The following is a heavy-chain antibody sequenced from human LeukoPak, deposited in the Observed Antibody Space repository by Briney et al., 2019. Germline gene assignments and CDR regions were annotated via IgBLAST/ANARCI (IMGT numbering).Heavy chain of an antibody. D-gene: IGHD3-22*01. J-gene: IGHJ4*02. CDR3: AKDGTYGDSSIYSDS. V-gene: IGHV3-23*01. Sequence: QSGGSLRLSCAASGFTFSAYAMSWVRQAPGKGLEWVSSISGSGGDTYYADSVKGRFTISRDNSKNTLYVQMNTLRAEDTAVYYCAKDGTYGDSSIYSDSWGQGTLVTVSS. CDR1: GFTFSAYA. CDR2: ISGSGGDT.